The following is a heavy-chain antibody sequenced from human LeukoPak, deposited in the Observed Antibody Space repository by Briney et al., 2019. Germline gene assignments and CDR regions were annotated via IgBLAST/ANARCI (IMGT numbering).Heavy chain of an antibody. CDR2: ISSSGSTI. J-gene: IGHJ4*02. CDR1: GFTLSDYY. CDR3: ARSYSSSSTFDY. Sequence: RGSLRLSCAASGFTLSDYYMSWIRQAPGKGLEWVSYISSSGSTIYYADSVKGRFTISRDNAKNSLYLQMNSLRAEDTAVYYCARSYSSSSTFDYWGKGTLVTVST. V-gene: IGHV3-11*04. D-gene: IGHD6-6*01.